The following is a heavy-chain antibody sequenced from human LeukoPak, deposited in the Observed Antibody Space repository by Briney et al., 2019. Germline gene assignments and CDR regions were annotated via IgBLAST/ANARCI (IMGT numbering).Heavy chain of an antibody. J-gene: IGHJ6*02. V-gene: IGHV4-59*01. CDR1: GGSISSYY. Sequence: SETLSLTCTVSGGSISSYYWSWIRQPPGKGLEWIGYIYYSGSTNYNPSLKSRVTISVDTSKNHFSLKLSSVTAADTAVYYCARDLRYCSGGSCRYYYYGMDVWGQGTTVTVSS. CDR2: IYYSGST. D-gene: IGHD2-15*01. CDR3: ARDLRYCSGGSCRYYYYGMDV.